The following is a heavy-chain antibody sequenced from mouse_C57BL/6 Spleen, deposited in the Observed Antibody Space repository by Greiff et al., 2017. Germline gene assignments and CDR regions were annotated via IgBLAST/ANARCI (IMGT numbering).Heavy chain of an antibody. CDR2: IDPENGDT. V-gene: IGHV14-4*01. Sequence: VQLQQSGAELVRPGASVKLSCTASGFNIKDDYMHWVKQRPEQGLEWIGWIDPENGDTEYASKFQGKATITADTSSNTAYLQLSSLTSEDTAVYYCTTCYYGSSYVDWYFDVWGTGTTVTVSS. D-gene: IGHD1-1*01. CDR3: TTCYYGSSYVDWYFDV. J-gene: IGHJ1*03. CDR1: GFNIKDDY.